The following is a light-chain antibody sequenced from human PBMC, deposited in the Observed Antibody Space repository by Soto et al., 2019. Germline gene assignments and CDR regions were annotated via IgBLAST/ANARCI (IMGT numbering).Light chain of an antibody. J-gene: IGKJ1*01. CDR1: QSVSSSY. CDR3: QQYGSSPRT. V-gene: IGKV3-20*01. Sequence: SVLTQSPGTLSFSPGGRSTLSCRSSQSVSSSYLAWYQQKPGQAPRLLIYGASSRATGIPDRFSGSGSGTDFTLTISRLEPEDFAVYYCQQYGSSPRTFGQGTKVDIK. CDR2: GAS.